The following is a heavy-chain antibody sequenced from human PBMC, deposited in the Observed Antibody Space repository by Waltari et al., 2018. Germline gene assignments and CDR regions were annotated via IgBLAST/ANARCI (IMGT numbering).Heavy chain of an antibody. J-gene: IGHJ4*02. CDR3: ARGNGWYREVYFDY. CDR1: GGSISSYY. D-gene: IGHD6-19*01. V-gene: IGHV4-4*07. Sequence: QVQLQESGPGLVKPSETLSLTCTVPGGSISSYYWTWFRQPAGKGLEWIGRIYTSGSTNYNPSLKSRVTMSVDTSKNQFSLKLSSVTAADTAVYYCARGNGWYREVYFDYWGQGTLVTVSS. CDR2: IYTSGST.